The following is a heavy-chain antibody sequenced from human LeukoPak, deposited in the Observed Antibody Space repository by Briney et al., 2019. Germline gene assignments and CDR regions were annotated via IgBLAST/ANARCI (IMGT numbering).Heavy chain of an antibody. J-gene: IGHJ4*02. V-gene: IGHV3-64D*06. Sequence: PGGSLRLSCSASGFTLSSYAMHWVRQAPGKGLEYVSAISSNGGSTYYADSVKGRFTISRDNSKNTLYLQMSSLRAEDTAVYYCVKTSRGYNWNDSPYYFDYWGQGTLVTVSS. CDR1: GFTLSSYA. D-gene: IGHD1-1*01. CDR2: ISSNGGST. CDR3: VKTSRGYNWNDSPYYFDY.